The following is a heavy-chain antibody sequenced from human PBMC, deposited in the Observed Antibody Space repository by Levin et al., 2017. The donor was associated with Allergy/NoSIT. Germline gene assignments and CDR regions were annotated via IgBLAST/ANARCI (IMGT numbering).Heavy chain of an antibody. CDR1: GFTFDDYA. CDR3: AKDSIQYPSGMDV. D-gene: IGHD4-11*01. CDR2: ISWNSGSI. V-gene: IGHV3-9*01. J-gene: IGHJ6*02. Sequence: GGSLRLSCAASGFTFDDYAMHWVRQAPGKGLEWVSGISWNSGSIGYADSLKGRFTISRDNAKNSLYLQMNSLRAEDTALYYCAKDSIQYPSGMDVWGQGTTVTVSS.